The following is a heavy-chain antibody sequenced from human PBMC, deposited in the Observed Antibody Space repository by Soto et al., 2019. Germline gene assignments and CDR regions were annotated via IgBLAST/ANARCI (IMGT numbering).Heavy chain of an antibody. CDR3: ARDPGPYSSGWYGDY. V-gene: IGHV1-18*01. J-gene: IGHJ4*02. CDR2: ISAYNGNT. Sequence: ASVKVSCKASGYTFTSYGISWVRQAPGQGLEWMGWISAYNGNTNYAQKLQGRVTMTTDTSTSTAYMELRSLRSDDTAVYYCARDPGPYSSGWYGDYWGQGTLVTVSS. D-gene: IGHD6-19*01. CDR1: GYTFTSYG.